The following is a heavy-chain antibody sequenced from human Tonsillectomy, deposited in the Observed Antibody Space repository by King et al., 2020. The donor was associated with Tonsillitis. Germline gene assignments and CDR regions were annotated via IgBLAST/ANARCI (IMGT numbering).Heavy chain of an antibody. CDR2: ISYDGSNK. J-gene: IGHJ4*02. V-gene: IGHV3-30-3*01. D-gene: IGHD2-15*01. Sequence: VQLVESGGGVVQPGRSLRLSCAASGFTFSSYAMHWVRQAPGKGLEWVAVISYDGSNKYYADSVKGRFTISRDNSKNTLYLQMNSLRAEDTAVYYCAPTKGVAATPFDYWGQGTLVTVSS. CDR1: GFTFSSYA. CDR3: APTKGVAATPFDY.